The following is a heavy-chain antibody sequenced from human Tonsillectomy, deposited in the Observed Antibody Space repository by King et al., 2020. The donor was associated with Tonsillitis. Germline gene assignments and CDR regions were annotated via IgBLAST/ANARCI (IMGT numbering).Heavy chain of an antibody. CDR1: GYTLTSYD. CDR3: ARGIGRKLGGMAGTKWFDP. Sequence: QLVQSGAAVKKPGASVKVYCKASGYTLTSYDINWVRLATGQGLEWMGWMNPTIVNTGYANKFQGRCTMSRNTSISTAYMELSSLRSEDTAVYYCARGIGRKLGGMAGTKWFDPWGQGTLVTVSS. V-gene: IGHV1-8*01. CDR2: MNPTIVNT. D-gene: IGHD6-19*01. J-gene: IGHJ5*02.